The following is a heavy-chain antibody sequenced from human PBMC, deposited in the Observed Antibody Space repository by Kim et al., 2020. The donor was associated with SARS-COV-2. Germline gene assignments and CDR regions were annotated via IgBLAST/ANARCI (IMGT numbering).Heavy chain of an antibody. V-gene: IGHV3-15*01. J-gene: IGHJ4*02. CDR3: TMSSGWSRYYFDY. D-gene: IGHD6-19*01. Sequence: YAQPVKGRFPSSRDDSKNTLYLQMNSLKTEDTAVYYCTMSSGWSRYYFDYWGQGTLVTVSS.